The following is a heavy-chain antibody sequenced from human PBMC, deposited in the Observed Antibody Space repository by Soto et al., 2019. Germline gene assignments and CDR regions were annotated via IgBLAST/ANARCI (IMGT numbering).Heavy chain of an antibody. D-gene: IGHD2-2*01. CDR2: IKEDASEE. V-gene: IGHV3-7*01. Sequence: EVQLVQSGGDLVQPGGSLRLSCVASGFTFSTYWMTWVRQAPGMGLEWVAGIKEDASEELYVDSVKGRFSVSRDNAKNSLYLQLNSLSAEDTVVYYCATAISSPFSNFDYWGQGSLVTVSS. CDR1: GFTFSTYW. J-gene: IGHJ4*02. CDR3: ATAISSPFSNFDY.